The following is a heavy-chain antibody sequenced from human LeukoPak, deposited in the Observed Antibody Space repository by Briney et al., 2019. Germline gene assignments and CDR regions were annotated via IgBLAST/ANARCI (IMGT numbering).Heavy chain of an antibody. CDR2: INHSGST. CDR1: GGSFSGYY. D-gene: IGHD3-10*01. CDR3: ARMVLWFGESTFDP. V-gene: IGHV4-34*01. J-gene: IGHJ5*02. Sequence: SETLSLTCAVYGGSFSGYYWSWIRPPPGKGLEWIGEINHSGSTNYNPSLKSRVTISVDTSKNQFSLKLSSVTAADTAVYYCARMVLWFGESTFDPWGQGTLVTVSS.